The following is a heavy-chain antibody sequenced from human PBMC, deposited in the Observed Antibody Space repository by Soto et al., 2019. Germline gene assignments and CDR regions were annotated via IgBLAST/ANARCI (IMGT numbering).Heavy chain of an antibody. J-gene: IGHJ3*02. Sequence: GASVKVSCKASGGTFSSYTISWVRQAPGQGLEWMGRIIPILGIANYAQKFQGRVTITADKSTSTAYMELSSLRSEDTAVYYCARVEQWLVDAFDIWGQGTMVTVSS. D-gene: IGHD6-19*01. V-gene: IGHV1-69*02. CDR2: IIPILGIA. CDR3: ARVEQWLVDAFDI. CDR1: GGTFSSYT.